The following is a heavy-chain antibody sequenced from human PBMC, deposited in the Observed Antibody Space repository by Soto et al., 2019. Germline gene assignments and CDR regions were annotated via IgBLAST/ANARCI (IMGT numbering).Heavy chain of an antibody. Sequence: GGSLRLSCAASGFTFSSYWMSWVRQAPGKGLEWVAKIKQDGSEKYYVDSVMGRFTISRDNAKNSLYLQMNSLRAEDSAVYYCARDPSGWGLDGWGQGTTVTVSS. CDR3: ARDPSGWGLDG. V-gene: IGHV3-7*05. CDR1: GFTFSSYW. CDR2: IKQDGSEK. D-gene: IGHD2-15*01. J-gene: IGHJ6*02.